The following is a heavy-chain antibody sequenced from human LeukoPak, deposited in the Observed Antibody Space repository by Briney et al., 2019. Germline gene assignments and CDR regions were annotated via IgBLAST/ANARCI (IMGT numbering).Heavy chain of an antibody. V-gene: IGHV1-2*04. CDR3: ARDPGRDGYNYAFDI. CDR2: INPNSGGT. Sequence: ASVKVSCKASGYTFTGYYMHWVRQAPGQGLEWMGWINPNSGGTNYAQKFQGWVTMTRDTSISTAYMELSRLRSDDTAVYYCARDPGRDGYNYAFDIWGQGTMVTVSS. D-gene: IGHD5-24*01. J-gene: IGHJ3*02. CDR1: GYTFTGYY.